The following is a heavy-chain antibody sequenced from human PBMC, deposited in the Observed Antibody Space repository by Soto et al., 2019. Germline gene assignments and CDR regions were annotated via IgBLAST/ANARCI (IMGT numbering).Heavy chain of an antibody. J-gene: IGHJ2*01. CDR2: AKSRARGFAT. D-gene: IGHD2-15*01. CDR1: GFTFSDRV. CDR3: ASPKIAVDALRDRDLDF. Sequence: EVQLVESGGGVVQPGGSLRLSCAASGFTFSDRVMGCVRHAPGKGLEWIGRAKSRARGFATQYAASVKGRFTVSRDESTSSFYLQMTTLNAGDTAVSYCASPKIAVDALRDRDLDFWGRGTLVTVSS. V-gene: IGHV3-72*01.